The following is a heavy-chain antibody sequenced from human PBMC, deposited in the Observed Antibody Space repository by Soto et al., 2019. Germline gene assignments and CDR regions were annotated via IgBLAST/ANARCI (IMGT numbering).Heavy chain of an antibody. CDR2: IVVGSGNT. CDR1: GFTFTSSA. D-gene: IGHD2-21*02. Sequence: ASVKVSCKASGFTFTSSAVQWVRQARGQRLEWIGWIVVGSGNTNYAQKFQERVTITRDMSTSTAYMELSSLRSEDTAVYYCAAYCGGDCYSLRDYFDYWGQGPLVTVSS. J-gene: IGHJ4*02. CDR3: AAYCGGDCYSLRDYFDY. V-gene: IGHV1-58*01.